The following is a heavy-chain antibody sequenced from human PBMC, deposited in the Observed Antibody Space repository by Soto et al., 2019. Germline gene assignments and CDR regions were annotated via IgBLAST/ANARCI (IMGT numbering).Heavy chain of an antibody. Sequence: PSETLSLTCTVSGCSVSSGGYYWSWIRQPPGKGLEWIGYNHYSGSTDYNPSLKSRVTISIDTSKNQFSLKLSSVTAADTAVYYCARVDVRVSARRFFDYWGQGALVTVSS. J-gene: IGHJ4*02. CDR3: ARVDVRVSARRFFDY. V-gene: IGHV4-61*08. D-gene: IGHD6-6*01. CDR1: GCSVSSGGYY. CDR2: NHYSGST.